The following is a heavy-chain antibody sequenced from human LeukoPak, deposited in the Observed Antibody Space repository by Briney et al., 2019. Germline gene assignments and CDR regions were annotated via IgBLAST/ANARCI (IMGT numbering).Heavy chain of an antibody. CDR2: ISGSGSHT. J-gene: IGHJ6*02. Sequence: GGSLRLSCVDSGFTFSSYAMSWVRQAPGKGLEWVSAISGSGSHTYYAGPVKGRFTISRDNSKNTLYLQMNSLRAEDTALYYCAKVVVAHRNYGMDVWGQGTTVTVSS. CDR3: AKVVVAHRNYGMDV. D-gene: IGHD2-2*01. CDR1: GFTFSSYA. V-gene: IGHV3-23*01.